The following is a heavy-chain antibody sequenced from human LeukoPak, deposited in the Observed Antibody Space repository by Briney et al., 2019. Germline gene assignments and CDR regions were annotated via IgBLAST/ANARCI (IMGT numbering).Heavy chain of an antibody. CDR1: GYTFSSHA. D-gene: IGHD3-3*01. V-gene: IGHV1-18*01. CDR2: ISAYNGKT. J-gene: IGHJ4*02. CDR3: ARDTSTIFGVVKNDY. Sequence: ASVKVSCKASGYTFSSHAITWLRQAPGQGLQWMGWISAYNGKTNYAKKLHGRVTMTTDTSTSTAYMELKSLRSDDTAVYYCARDTSTIFGVVKNDYWGQGTLVTVSS.